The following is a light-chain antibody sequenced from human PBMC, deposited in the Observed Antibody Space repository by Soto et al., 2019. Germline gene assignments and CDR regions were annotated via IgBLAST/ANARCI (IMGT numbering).Light chain of an antibody. J-gene: IGKJ4*01. CDR2: DAS. V-gene: IGKV3-11*01. CDR1: QSVSSY. Sequence: EIVLTQSPATLSLSPGERATLSCRASQSVSSYLAWYQQKPGQAPRLLIYDASNRATGIPARFSGSGSGTDFPLTISSLEPEDFAVYYCQQRSSSGTFGGGTKVQIK. CDR3: QQRSSSGT.